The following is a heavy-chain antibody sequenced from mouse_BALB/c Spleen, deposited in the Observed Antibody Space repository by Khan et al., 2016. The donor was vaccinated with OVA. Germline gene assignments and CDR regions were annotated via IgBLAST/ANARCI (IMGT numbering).Heavy chain of an antibody. J-gene: IGHJ4*01. V-gene: IGHV3-2*02. CDR1: GYSITSGYA. CDR3: ARKNYYGYAMDY. D-gene: IGHD1-1*01. CDR2: ISYSGIT. Sequence: EVKLLESGPGLVKPSQSLSLTCTVTGYSITSGYAWNWIRQFPGNKLEWMGYISYSGITSYNPSLRSRISITRDTSKNQFFLQLNSVTTEDTATYYCARKNYYGYAMDYGGQGTAVTVSS.